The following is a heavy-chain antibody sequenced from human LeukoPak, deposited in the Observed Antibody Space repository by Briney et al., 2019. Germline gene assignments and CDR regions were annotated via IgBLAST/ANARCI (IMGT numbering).Heavy chain of an antibody. CDR3: ARRPYYYDSSGYPYYFDY. V-gene: IGHV1-69*13. J-gene: IGHJ4*02. Sequence: SVKVSCKASGGTFSSYAISWVRQAPGQGLEWMGGIIPIFGTANYAQKSQGRVTITADESTSTAYMELSSLRSEDTAVYYCARRPYYYDSSGYPYYFDYWGQGTLVTVSS. CDR2: IIPIFGTA. CDR1: GGTFSSYA. D-gene: IGHD3-22*01.